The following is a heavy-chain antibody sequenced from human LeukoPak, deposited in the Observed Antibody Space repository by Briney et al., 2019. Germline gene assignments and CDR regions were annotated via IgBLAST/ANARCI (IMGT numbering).Heavy chain of an antibody. V-gene: IGHV3-53*01. CDR2: IYSGGST. CDR3: ARGSYNRGWTIFNS. J-gene: IGHJ4*02. Sequence: GGSLRLSCAVSGFTVSSNYMSWVRQAPGKGLEWVSVIYSGGSTYYADSVKGRFTISRDNSKNMLYLQMNSLRAEDTAVYYCARGSYNRGWTIFNSGGPGTRVTVSS. D-gene: IGHD6-19*01. CDR1: GFTVSSNY.